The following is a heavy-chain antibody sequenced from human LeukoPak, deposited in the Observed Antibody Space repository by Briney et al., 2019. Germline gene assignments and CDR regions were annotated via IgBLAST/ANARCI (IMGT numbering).Heavy chain of an antibody. CDR2: IYSGGST. D-gene: IGHD3-10*02. Sequence: PGGSLRLSCAASGFTVSSNYMSWVRQAPGKGLEWVSLIYSGGSTYYADSVKGRFTISRDNSKNTLYLQMNSLRAEDTAVYYCARDVVFGDRQFGYWGQGALVTVSS. J-gene: IGHJ4*02. CDR3: ARDVVFGDRQFGY. CDR1: GFTVSSNY. V-gene: IGHV3-53*01.